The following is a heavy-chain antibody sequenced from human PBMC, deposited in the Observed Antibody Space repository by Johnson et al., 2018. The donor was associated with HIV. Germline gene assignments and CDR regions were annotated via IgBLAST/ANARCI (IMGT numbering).Heavy chain of an antibody. CDR3: TTHQIWETFYAFDI. CDR2: IGTAGDT. J-gene: IGHJ3*02. Sequence: VQLVESGGGVVQPGGSLRLSCAASGFTFSSYDMHWVRHATGKGLEWVSAIGTAGDTYYAAPVKGRFTISRDDSKNTLYLQMNSLKTEDTAVYYCTTHQIWETFYAFDIWGQGTVVTVSS. CDR1: GFTFSSYD. D-gene: IGHD1-26*01. V-gene: IGHV3-13*01.